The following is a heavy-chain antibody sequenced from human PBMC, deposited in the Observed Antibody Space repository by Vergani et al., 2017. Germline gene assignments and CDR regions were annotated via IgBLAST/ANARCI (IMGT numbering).Heavy chain of an antibody. D-gene: IGHD3-9*01. CDR1: GGTFSSYT. V-gene: IGHV1-69*02. CDR2: IIPILGIA. CDR3: ARTSHKLRYFDWLLIY. J-gene: IGHJ4*02. Sequence: QVQLVQSGAEVKKPGSSVKVSCKASGGTFSSYTISWVRQAPGQGLEWMGRIIPILGIANYAQKFQGRVTITADESTSTAYMELSSLRSEDTAVYYCARTSHKLRYFDWLLIYWGQGTLVTVSS.